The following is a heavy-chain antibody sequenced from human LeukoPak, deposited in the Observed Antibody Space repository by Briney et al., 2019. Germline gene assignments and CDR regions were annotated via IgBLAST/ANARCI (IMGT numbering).Heavy chain of an antibody. Sequence: GGSLRLSCVASGFTFSSYTMSWVRQARGKGLEWVSAISGSGVSTYYADSVKGRFTISRDNSKNTLYLQMNSLRAEDTAVYYCVNVVGANVFDYWGQGTLVTDSS. CDR2: ISGSGVST. CDR1: GFTFSSYT. J-gene: IGHJ4*02. CDR3: VNVVGANVFDY. V-gene: IGHV3-23*01. D-gene: IGHD1-26*01.